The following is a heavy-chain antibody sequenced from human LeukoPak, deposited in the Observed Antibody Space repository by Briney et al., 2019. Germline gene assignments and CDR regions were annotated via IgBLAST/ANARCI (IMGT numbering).Heavy chain of an antibody. D-gene: IGHD3-22*01. CDR3: ARGDAYYYDSSDY. CDR1: GGSISSYY. V-gene: IGHV4-59*01. CDR2: IYYSGST. Sequence: SETLSLTCTVSGGSISSYYWSWIRQPPGKGLEWIGYIYYSGSTNYNPSLKSRVTISVDTSKNQFSLKLSSVTAADTAVYYCARGDAYYYDSSDYWGQGTLVTVSS. J-gene: IGHJ4*02.